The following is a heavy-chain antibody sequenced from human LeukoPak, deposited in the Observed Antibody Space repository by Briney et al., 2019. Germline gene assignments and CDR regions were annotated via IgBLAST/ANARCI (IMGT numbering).Heavy chain of an antibody. CDR3: SRPRGYSYGYGDY. Sequence: GGSLRLSCAASGFTFSSHSMNWVRQAPGKGLEWVSYISSSGSTIDYADSVKGRFTISRDNAKNSLYLQMNSLRVEDTAVYYCSRPRGYSYGYGDYWGQGTLVTVSS. CDR2: ISSSGSTI. J-gene: IGHJ4*02. V-gene: IGHV3-48*04. CDR1: GFTFSSHS. D-gene: IGHD5-18*01.